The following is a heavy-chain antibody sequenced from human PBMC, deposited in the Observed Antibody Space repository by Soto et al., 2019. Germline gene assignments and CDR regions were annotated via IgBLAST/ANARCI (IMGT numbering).Heavy chain of an antibody. D-gene: IGHD3-10*01. V-gene: IGHV3-23*01. Sequence: GGSLRLSCAASGLTFRTYAMNWVRQAPGKGLEWISAISGSGSFTHYADSVRGRFTISRDNSQNQLYLQMNNLRGDDTAMYYCAKIPTGSGSSKFDYWGQGSQVTVSS. CDR2: ISGSGSFT. J-gene: IGHJ4*02. CDR3: AKIPTGSGSSKFDY. CDR1: GLTFRTYA.